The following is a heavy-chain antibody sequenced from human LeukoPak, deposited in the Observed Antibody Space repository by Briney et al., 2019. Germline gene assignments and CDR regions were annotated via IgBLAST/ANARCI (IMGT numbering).Heavy chain of an antibody. CDR3: ARGYCSGGSCYSGWYYYYYMDV. J-gene: IGHJ6*03. CDR2: INYSGST. CDR1: GGSISSSSYY. Sequence: PSETLSLTCTVSGGSISSSSYYWGWLRQPPGKGLEWIGSINYSGSTYYNPSLKSRVTISVDTTKKQFSLKLSSMTAADTAVYYCARGYCSGGSCYSGWYYYYYMDVWGKGTTVTVSS. V-gene: IGHV4-39*01. D-gene: IGHD2-15*01.